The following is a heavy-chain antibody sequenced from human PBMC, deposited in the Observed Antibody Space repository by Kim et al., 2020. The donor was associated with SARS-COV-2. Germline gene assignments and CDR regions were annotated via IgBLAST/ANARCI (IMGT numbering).Heavy chain of an antibody. CDR1: GFSLSTTGVG. D-gene: IGHD3-22*01. V-gene: IGHV2-5*02. Sequence: SGPTLVKPTQTLTLTCTFSGFSLSTTGVGVGWIRQPPGKALEWLALIYWDDDKRYSPSLKTSLTITKDTSKNQVVLTMTNMDPVDTATYFCAHSRGWNYFDYWGQGTLVTVSS. J-gene: IGHJ4*02. CDR3: AHSRGWNYFDY. CDR2: IYWDDDK.